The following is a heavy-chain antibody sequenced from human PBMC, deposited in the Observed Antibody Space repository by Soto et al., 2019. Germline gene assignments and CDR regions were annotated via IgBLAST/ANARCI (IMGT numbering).Heavy chain of an antibody. J-gene: IGHJ4*02. V-gene: IGHV3-74*01. Sequence: PGGSLRLSCAASGFTFSSYWMHWVRQAPGKGLVWVSRINSDGSSTSYADSVKGRFTISRDNAKNTFYMEMNSARVEDTAVYYCVRGDGDRYDGHGYLGRHWGQGSLVTVS. CDR3: VRGDGDRYDGHGYLGRH. D-gene: IGHD2-21*01. CDR2: INSDGSST. CDR1: GFTFSSYW.